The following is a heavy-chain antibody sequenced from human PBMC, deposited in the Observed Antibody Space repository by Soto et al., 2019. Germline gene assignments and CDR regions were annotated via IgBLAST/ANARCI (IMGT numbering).Heavy chain of an antibody. Sequence: GGSLRLSCAAYGFIFSSYAMSWFRQAPGKGLEWVSAISGSGGSTYYADSVKGRFTISRDNSKNTLYLQMNSLRAEDTAVYYCSRDDSDWLVIWGRGTLVPVDS. CDR3: SRDDSDWLVI. CDR2: ISGSGGST. J-gene: IGHJ4*02. D-gene: IGHD3-3*01. CDR1: GFIFSSYA. V-gene: IGHV3-23*01.